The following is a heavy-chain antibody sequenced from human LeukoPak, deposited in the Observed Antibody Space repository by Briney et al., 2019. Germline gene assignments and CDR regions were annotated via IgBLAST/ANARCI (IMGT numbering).Heavy chain of an antibody. CDR1: GYTLTELS. CDR3: ATRRSPDSSGYFTTRGYYFDY. J-gene: IGHJ4*02. D-gene: IGHD3-22*01. Sequence: ASVKVSCKVSGYTLTELSMHWVRQAPGKGLEWMGGFDPEDGETIYAQKFQGRVTMTEDTSTDTAYMELSSLRSEDTAVYYCATRRSPDSSGYFTTRGYYFDYWGQGTLVTVSS. CDR2: FDPEDGET. V-gene: IGHV1-24*01.